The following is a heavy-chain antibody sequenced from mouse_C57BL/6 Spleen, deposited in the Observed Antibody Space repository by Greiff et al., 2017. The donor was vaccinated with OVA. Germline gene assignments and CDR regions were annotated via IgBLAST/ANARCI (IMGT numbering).Heavy chain of an antibody. V-gene: IGHV1-82*01. CDR2: IYPGDGDT. CDR3: AGYSNYDWYFDV. Sequence: QVQLQQSGPELVKPGASVKISCKASGYAFSSSWMNWVKQRPGKGLERIGRIYPGDGDTNYNGKFKGKATLTADKSSSTAYMQLSSLTSEDSAVYFCAGYSNYDWYFDVWGTGTTVTVSS. D-gene: IGHD2-5*01. J-gene: IGHJ1*03. CDR1: GYAFSSSW.